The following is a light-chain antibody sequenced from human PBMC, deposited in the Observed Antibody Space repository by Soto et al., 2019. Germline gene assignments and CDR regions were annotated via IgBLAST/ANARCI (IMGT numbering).Light chain of an antibody. CDR1: SSNIGAGYD. V-gene: IGLV1-40*01. J-gene: IGLJ1*01. Sequence: QSVLTQPPSVSGAPGQRVTIFCTGTSSNIGAGYDVHWYQQLPGTAPKLLIYGNTNRPSGVPDRFSGSKSGTSASLAIAGLQTEDEGDYYCQTYDSSLSGLYVFGTGTRSPS. CDR3: QTYDSSLSGLYV. CDR2: GNT.